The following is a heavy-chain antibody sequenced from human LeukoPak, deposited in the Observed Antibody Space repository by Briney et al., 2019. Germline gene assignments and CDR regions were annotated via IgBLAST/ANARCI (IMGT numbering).Heavy chain of an antibody. V-gene: IGHV1-8*03. CDR3: ARVDGSPDY. D-gene: IGHD2-15*01. CDR2: INPNSGNR. Sequence: ASVKVSCKASVYTFTTLDINWVRQTPGQGLEWMGWINPNSGNRGYAQTLQGRVTITRDTSISTAYMELSSLRSEDTDVYYCARVDGSPDYWGQGTLVTASS. CDR1: VYTFTTLD. J-gene: IGHJ4*02.